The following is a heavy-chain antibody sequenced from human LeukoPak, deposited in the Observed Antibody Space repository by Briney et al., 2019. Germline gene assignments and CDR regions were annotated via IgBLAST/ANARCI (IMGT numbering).Heavy chain of an antibody. V-gene: IGHV3-30*04. Sequence: GGSLRLSCAASGFTFSSYTMHWVRQAPGKGLEWVALTSSDGNKYFADSVQGRFTISRDNSRNTVYLQLDSLRPDDTAVYYCARERGIRALYFDNWGQGTLVSVSS. CDR1: GFTFSSYT. J-gene: IGHJ4*02. D-gene: IGHD3-16*01. CDR2: TSSDGNK. CDR3: ARERGIRALYFDN.